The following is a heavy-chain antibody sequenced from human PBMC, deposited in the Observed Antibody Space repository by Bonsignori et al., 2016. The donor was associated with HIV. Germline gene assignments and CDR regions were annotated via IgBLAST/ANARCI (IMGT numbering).Heavy chain of an antibody. J-gene: IGHJ3*02. Sequence: WIRQPPGKGLEWIGYVWNSVYTNYNPSLKSRVTISVDTSKNQVSLKVTSVTAADTAVYYCARDGWSGYYAKLWAFDIWGQGTMVTVSS. V-gene: IGHV4-59*01. CDR3: ARDGWSGYYAKLWAFDI. CDR2: VWNSVYT. D-gene: IGHD3-3*01.